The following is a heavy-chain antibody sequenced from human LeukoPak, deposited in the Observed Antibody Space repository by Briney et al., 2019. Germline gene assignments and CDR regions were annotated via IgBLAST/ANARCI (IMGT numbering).Heavy chain of an antibody. CDR2: IYYSGST. CDR1: GGSISSSSYY. CDR3: ARDHWVDGDYGSGWFDP. Sequence: PSETLSLTCTVSGGSISSSSYYWGWIRQPPGKGLEWIGSIYYSGSTYYNPSLKSRVTISVDTSKNQFSLKLSSVTAADTAVYYCARDHWVDGDYGSGWFDPWGQGTLVTVSS. V-gene: IGHV4-39*02. D-gene: IGHD4-17*01. J-gene: IGHJ5*02.